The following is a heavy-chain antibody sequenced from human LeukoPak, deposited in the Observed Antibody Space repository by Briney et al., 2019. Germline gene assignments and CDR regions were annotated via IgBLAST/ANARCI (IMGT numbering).Heavy chain of an antibody. CDR3: AKMYRPTGGYCSSTSCYPYFDY. V-gene: IGHV3-23*01. Sequence: GGSLRLSCAASGSTFSSYAMSWGRQAPGKGLEWGSAICGSGGSTYYADSVKGRFTISRHNPKHTLYLQMNSLRAEDTAVYYCAKMYRPTGGYCSSTSCYPYFDYWGQGTLVTVSS. J-gene: IGHJ4*02. CDR2: ICGSGGST. D-gene: IGHD2-2*01. CDR1: GSTFSSYA.